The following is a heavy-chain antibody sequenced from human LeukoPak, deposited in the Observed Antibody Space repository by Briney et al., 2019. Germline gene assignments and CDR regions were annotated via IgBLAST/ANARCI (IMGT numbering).Heavy chain of an antibody. CDR2: ISLTGLT. CDR1: GGSISNTNW. V-gene: IGHV4-4*02. Sequence: SGTLSLTCGVSGGSISNTNWWSWVRPPPGQGLEWIGEISLTGLTHYNPSLESRVTVSLDKSKNQLSLNLTSVTAADTAVYYCSRENGAFSPFGYWGQGTLVTV. J-gene: IGHJ4*02. CDR3: SRENGAFSPFGY. D-gene: IGHD2-8*01.